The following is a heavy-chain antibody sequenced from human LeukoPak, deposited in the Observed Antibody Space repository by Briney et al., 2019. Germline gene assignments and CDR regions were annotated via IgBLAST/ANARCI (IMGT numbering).Heavy chain of an antibody. V-gene: IGHV4-59*01. CDR1: GGSISSYY. CDR3: ARGGGRFGELLAWFDP. D-gene: IGHD3-10*01. J-gene: IGHJ5*02. Sequence: TSETLSLTCTVSGGSISSYYWSWIRQPPGKGLEWIGYICYSGSTNYNPSLKSRVTISVDTSKNQYSLKLSSVTAADTAVYYCARGGGRFGELLAWFDPWGQGTLVTVSS. CDR2: ICYSGST.